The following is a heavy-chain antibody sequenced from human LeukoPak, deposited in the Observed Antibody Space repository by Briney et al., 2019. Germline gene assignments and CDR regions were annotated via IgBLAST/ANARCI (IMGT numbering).Heavy chain of an antibody. CDR2: IDPSDSYT. J-gene: IGHJ4*02. CDR3: ASPDYGDYEVY. CDR1: GYSFTSYW. D-gene: IGHD4-17*01. V-gene: IGHV5-10-1*01. Sequence: GESPKISCKGSGYSFTSYWISWVRQMPGKGLEWMGRIDPSDSYTNYSPSFQGHVTISADKSISTAYLQWSSLKASDTAMYYCASPDYGDYEVYWGQGTLVTVSS.